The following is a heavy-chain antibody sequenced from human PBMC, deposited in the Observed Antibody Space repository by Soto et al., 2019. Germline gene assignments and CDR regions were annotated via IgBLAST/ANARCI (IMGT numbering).Heavy chain of an antibody. CDR1: GGTFSSYA. D-gene: IGHD1-20*01. V-gene: IGHV1-69*01. CDR3: ARWRYNNYHSFLRTDY. CDR2: IIPIFGTA. Sequence: QVQLVQSGAEVKKPGSSVKVSCKSSGGTFSSYAISWVRQAPGQGLEWMGGIIPIFGTANYAQKFQGRVTITADESTSTAYMELTSLRSEDTAVYYCARWRYNNYHSFLRTDYWGQGTLVTVSS. J-gene: IGHJ4*02.